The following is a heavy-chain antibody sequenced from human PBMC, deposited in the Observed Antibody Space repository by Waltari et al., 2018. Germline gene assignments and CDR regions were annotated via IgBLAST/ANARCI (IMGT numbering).Heavy chain of an antibody. CDR3: ARDRQQLARPFDY. Sequence: QVQLVQSGAEVKKPGSSVKVSCKASGGTFSSYAIRWLRQATGQGLEWMGRIIPILGIANYAQKFQGRVTITADKSTSTAYMELSSLRSEDTAVYYCARDRQQLARPFDYWGQGTLVTVSS. CDR2: IIPILGIA. J-gene: IGHJ4*02. CDR1: GGTFSSYA. V-gene: IGHV1-69*04. D-gene: IGHD6-13*01.